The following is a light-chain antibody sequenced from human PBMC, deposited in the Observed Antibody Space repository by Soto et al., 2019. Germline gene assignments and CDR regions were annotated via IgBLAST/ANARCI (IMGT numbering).Light chain of an antibody. J-gene: IGLJ1*01. CDR1: SSDVGGQNY. V-gene: IGLV2-8*01. Sequence: QSVLTRPPSASGSPGQSVAMSCTGTSSDVGGQNYVSWYQQHPGKAPKLIIYAVTERPSGVPDRFSGSKSGNTASLTVSGLQTEDEADYYCSSHAGNNNYVFGTGTKVTVL. CDR3: SSHAGNNNYV. CDR2: AVT.